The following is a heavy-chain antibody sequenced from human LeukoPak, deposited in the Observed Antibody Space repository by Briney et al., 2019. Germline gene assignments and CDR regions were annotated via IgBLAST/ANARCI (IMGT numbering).Heavy chain of an antibody. CDR2: ISWNSGSI. V-gene: IGHV3-9*01. J-gene: IGHJ3*02. D-gene: IGHD3-16*01. CDR1: GFTFDDYA. Sequence: GGSLRLSCAASGFTFDDYAMHWVRQAPGKGLEWVSGISWNSGSIGYADSVKGRFTISRDNAKNSLYLQMNSLRAEDTAVYCCAKEGRGGFDIWGQGTMVTVSS. CDR3: AKEGRGGFDI.